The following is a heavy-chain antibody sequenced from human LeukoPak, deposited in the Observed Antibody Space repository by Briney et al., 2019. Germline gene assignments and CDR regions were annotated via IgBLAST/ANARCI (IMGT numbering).Heavy chain of an antibody. CDR3: ATVVGSAWFDP. V-gene: IGHV1-24*01. D-gene: IGHD3-10*01. CDR1: GYTLTELS. Sequence: GASVKVSCKVSGYTLTELSMHCVRQAPGKGLVWMGGFDPEDGETIYAQKFQGRVTMTEDTSTDTAYMELSSLRSEDTAVYYCATVVGSAWFDPWGQGTLVTVSS. J-gene: IGHJ5*02. CDR2: FDPEDGET.